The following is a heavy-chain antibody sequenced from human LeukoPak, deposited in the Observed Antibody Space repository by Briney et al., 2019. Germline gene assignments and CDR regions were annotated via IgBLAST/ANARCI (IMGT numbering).Heavy chain of an antibody. CDR3: ARIDYSDLHMDV. Sequence: SETLPLTCTVSGGSISSSSYYWGWIRQPPGKGLEWIGSIYYSGSTYYNPSLKSRVTISVDTSKNQFSLKLSSVTAADTAVYYCARIDYSDLHMDVWGKGTTVTISS. D-gene: IGHD3-22*01. V-gene: IGHV4-39*01. CDR2: IYYSGST. CDR1: GGSISSSSYY. J-gene: IGHJ6*03.